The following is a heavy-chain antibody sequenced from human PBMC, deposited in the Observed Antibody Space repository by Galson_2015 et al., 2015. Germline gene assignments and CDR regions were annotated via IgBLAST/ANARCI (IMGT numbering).Heavy chain of an antibody. CDR3: AKDRCNGGRCGLDY. V-gene: IGHV3-23*01. J-gene: IGHJ4*02. CDR2: DGST. D-gene: IGHD2-15*01. Sequence: DGSTYYADSVKGRFTISRDNSKNTLYLQMNSLRAEDTAVYYCAKDRCNGGRCGLDYWGRGTLVTVSS.